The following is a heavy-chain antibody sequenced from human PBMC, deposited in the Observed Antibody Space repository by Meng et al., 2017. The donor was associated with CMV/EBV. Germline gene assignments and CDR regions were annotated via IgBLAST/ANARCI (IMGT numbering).Heavy chain of an antibody. CDR1: GGTFSSYA. CDR2: IIPIFGTA. Sequence: SVKVSCKASGGTFSSYAISWVRQAPGQGLEWMGGIIPIFGTANYAQKFQGRVTITTDESTSTAYMELSSLRSEDTAVYYCVRRVTMAGNWFDPWGQGTLVTVSS. CDR3: VRRVTMAGNWFDP. D-gene: IGHD4/OR15-4a*01. J-gene: IGHJ5*02. V-gene: IGHV1-69*05.